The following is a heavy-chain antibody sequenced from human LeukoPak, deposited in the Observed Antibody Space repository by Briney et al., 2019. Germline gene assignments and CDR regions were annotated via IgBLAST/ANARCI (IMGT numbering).Heavy chain of an antibody. J-gene: IGHJ4*02. CDR1: GGSFSGYY. D-gene: IGHD5-12*01. V-gene: IGHV4-34*01. Sequence: KPSETLSLTCAVYGGSFSGYYWSWIRHPPGKGLEWIGEINHSGSTNYNPSLKSRVTISVDTSKNQFSLKLSSVTAADTAVYYCARQYSGYDFDYWGQGTLVTVSS. CDR2: INHSGST. CDR3: ARQYSGYDFDY.